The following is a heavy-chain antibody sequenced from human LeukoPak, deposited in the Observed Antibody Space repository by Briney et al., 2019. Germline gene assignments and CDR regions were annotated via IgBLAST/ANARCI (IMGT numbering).Heavy chain of an antibody. V-gene: IGHV1-2*02. CDR2: INPDSGGT. CDR3: ATEKGRWELPDY. CDR1: GYTFTGYY. Sequence: ASVKVSFKASGYTFTGYYLHWVRRAPGQGLEWMGWINPDSGGTNYAQKFQGRVTMTRDTSISTAYMELSRLRSDDTAVYYCATEKGRWELPDYWGQGTLVTVSS. D-gene: IGHD1-26*01. J-gene: IGHJ4*02.